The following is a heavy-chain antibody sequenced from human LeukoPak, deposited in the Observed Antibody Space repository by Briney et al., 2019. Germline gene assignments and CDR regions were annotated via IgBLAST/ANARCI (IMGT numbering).Heavy chain of an antibody. J-gene: IGHJ4*02. CDR2: IYYSGST. Sequence: SETLSLTCTVSGGSISSSSYYWGWIRQPPGKGLEWIGSIYYSGSTYYNPSLKSRVTISVDTSKNQFSLKLSSVTAADTAVYYCARSLGPVGALDYWGQGTLVTVSS. CDR1: GGSISSSSYY. CDR3: ARSLGPVGALDY. D-gene: IGHD1-26*01. V-gene: IGHV4-39*07.